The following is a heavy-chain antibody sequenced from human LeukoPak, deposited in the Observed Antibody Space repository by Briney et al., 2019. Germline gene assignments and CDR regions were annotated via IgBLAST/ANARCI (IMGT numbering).Heavy chain of an antibody. D-gene: IGHD3-22*01. Sequence: SETLSLTCTVSGGSISSGDYYWSWIRQPPGKGLEWIGYIYYSGSTYYNPSLKSRVTISVDTSKNQFSLKLSSVTAADTAVYYCARGQYYYDSSGYYTSDMYYFDYWGQGTLVTVSS. CDR3: ARGQYYYDSSGYYTSDMYYFDY. J-gene: IGHJ4*02. V-gene: IGHV4-30-4*01. CDR2: IYYSGST. CDR1: GGSISSGDYY.